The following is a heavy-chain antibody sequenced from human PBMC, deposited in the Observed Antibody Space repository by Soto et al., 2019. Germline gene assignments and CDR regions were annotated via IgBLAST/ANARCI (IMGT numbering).Heavy chain of an antibody. D-gene: IGHD2-15*01. V-gene: IGHV4-59*01. CDR1: GGSISSYY. Sequence: SETLSLTCTVSGGSISSYYWSWIRQPPGKGLEWIGYIYYSGSTNYNPSLKSRVTISVDTSKNQFSLKLSSVTAADTAVYYCASLSMTLGYCSGGSCQVDYWGQGTLVTVSS. J-gene: IGHJ4*02. CDR2: IYYSGST. CDR3: ASLSMTLGYCSGGSCQVDY.